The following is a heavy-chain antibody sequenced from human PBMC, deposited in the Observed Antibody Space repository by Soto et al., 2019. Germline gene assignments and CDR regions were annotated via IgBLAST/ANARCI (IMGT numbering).Heavy chain of an antibody. J-gene: IGHJ3*02. CDR2: ISSSSSYI. CDR1: GFTFSSYS. V-gene: IGHV3-21*01. Sequence: EVQLVESGGGLVKPGGSLRLSCAASGFTFSSYSMNCVRQAPGKGLEWVSSISSSSSYIYYADSVKGRFTISRDNAKNSLYLQMNSLRAEDTAVYYCARYDYDILTGPSDDAFDIWGQGTMVTVSS. D-gene: IGHD3-9*01. CDR3: ARYDYDILTGPSDDAFDI.